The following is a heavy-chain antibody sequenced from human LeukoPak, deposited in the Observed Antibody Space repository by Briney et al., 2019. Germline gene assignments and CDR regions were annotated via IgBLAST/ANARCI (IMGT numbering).Heavy chain of an antibody. D-gene: IGHD6-19*01. CDR3: VKDSKSSGWYVPPNFDY. Sequence: GGSLRLSCAASGFSVSRNYMNWVRQAPGKGLEWVSVIYSGGSTYFADSVKGRFTITRDNSKNTVFLQMNSLRTEDTAVYYCVKDSKSSGWYVPPNFDYWGQGTLVTVSS. CDR1: GFSVSRNY. J-gene: IGHJ4*02. CDR2: IYSGGST. V-gene: IGHV3-53*05.